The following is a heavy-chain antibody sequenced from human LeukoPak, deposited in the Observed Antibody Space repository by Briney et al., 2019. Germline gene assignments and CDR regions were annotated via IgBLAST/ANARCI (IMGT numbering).Heavy chain of an antibody. J-gene: IGHJ4*02. CDR3: ARVDGGNLFDY. V-gene: IGHV4-34*01. CDR1: GGSFSGFY. Sequence: PSETLSLTCAVYGGSFSGFYWSWIRQPPGKGLEWIGEINHSGSTNYNPSLKSRVTILVDTSKSQFSLKLSSVTAADTAVYYCARVDGGNLFDYWGQGTLVTVSA. D-gene: IGHD4-23*01. CDR2: INHSGST.